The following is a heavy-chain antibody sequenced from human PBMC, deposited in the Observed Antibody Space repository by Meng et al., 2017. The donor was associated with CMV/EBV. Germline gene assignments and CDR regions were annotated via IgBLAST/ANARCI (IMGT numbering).Heavy chain of an antibody. CDR2: IKQDGSEK. CDR3: ARYPGNDNSTYSYFGMDV. V-gene: IGHV3-7*01. J-gene: IGHJ6*02. D-gene: IGHD3-9*01. CDR1: GFTFSSYW. Sequence: GESLKISCTASGFTFSSYWVTWVRQAPGEGLEWVANIKQDGSEKYYVDSVKGRFTISRDNAKRSAYLQMNSLRADDTAVYYCARYPGNDNSTYSYFGMDVWGRGTTVTVSS.